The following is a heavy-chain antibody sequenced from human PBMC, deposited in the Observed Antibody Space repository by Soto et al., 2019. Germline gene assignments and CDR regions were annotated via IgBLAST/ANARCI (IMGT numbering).Heavy chain of an antibody. Sequence: SETLCLTCTLSGRSVSSGSYYWSWIRQPPGKGLECIGYIYYSGSTNYNPSLKSRVTISVDTSKNQFSLKLSSVTAADTAVYYCARVKAETYYYDSSGYYFYWYFDLWGRGTLVTSPQ. CDR1: GRSVSSGSYY. D-gene: IGHD3-22*01. CDR2: IYYSGST. V-gene: IGHV4-61*01. J-gene: IGHJ2*01. CDR3: ARVKAETYYYDSSGYYFYWYFDL.